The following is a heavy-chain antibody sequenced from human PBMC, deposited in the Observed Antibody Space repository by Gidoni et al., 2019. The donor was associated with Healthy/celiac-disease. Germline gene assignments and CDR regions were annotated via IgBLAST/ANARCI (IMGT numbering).Heavy chain of an antibody. D-gene: IGHD2-21*02. CDR3: AKGMDPMETYCGGDCYFDY. J-gene: IGHJ4*02. CDR2: ISGSGGST. Sequence: EVQLLESGGGLVQPGGSLRLSCAASGFPFSSYALRWVRQAPGKGLEWVSSISGSGGSTYYADSVKGRFTISRDNSKNTLYLQMNSLRAEDTAVYYCAKGMDPMETYCGGDCYFDYWGQGTLVTVSS. V-gene: IGHV3-23*01. CDR1: GFPFSSYA.